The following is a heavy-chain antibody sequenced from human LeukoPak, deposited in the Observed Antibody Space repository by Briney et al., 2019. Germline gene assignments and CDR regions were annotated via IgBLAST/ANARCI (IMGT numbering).Heavy chain of an antibody. CDR2: ISSSSSYI. CDR1: GFTFSSYS. CDR3: ERVPTSCYYIDY. V-gene: IGHV3-21*01. Sequence: GGSLRLSCAASGFTFSSYSMNGLRQAPGKGLEWVSSISSSSSYIYYADSVKGRFTISRDNAKNSLDLQMNSLRAEDTAVYYCERVPTSCYYIDYWGQGTLVTVSS. J-gene: IGHJ4*02. D-gene: IGHD3-22*01.